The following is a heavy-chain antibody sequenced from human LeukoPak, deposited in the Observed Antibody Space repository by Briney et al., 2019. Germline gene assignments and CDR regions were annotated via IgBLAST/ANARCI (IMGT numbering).Heavy chain of an antibody. CDR3: GRDYGVLLLFGGGNWFDP. D-gene: IGHD3-10*01. Sequence: GGSLRLSCAASGFTFSSYDMHWVRQATGKGLEWVSAIGTAGDTYYPGSVKGRFTISRENAKNSLYLQMKSLRTGDPAVYYCGRDYGVLLLFGGGNWFDPWGQGTLVTVSS. J-gene: IGHJ5*02. CDR2: IGTAGDT. V-gene: IGHV3-13*04. CDR1: GFTFSSYD.